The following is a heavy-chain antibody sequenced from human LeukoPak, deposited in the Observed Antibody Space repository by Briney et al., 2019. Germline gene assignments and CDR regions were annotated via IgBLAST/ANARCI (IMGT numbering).Heavy chain of an antibody. V-gene: IGHV3-15*01. J-gene: IGHJ6*03. Sequence: WGSLRLSCAASGFTSSNAWMSWVRQAPGKGLEWVGRIKSKTDGGTTDYAAPVKGRFTISRDDSKNTLYLQMNSLKTEDTAVYYCTTLNVEEYYDFWSGYYRYYMDVWGKGTTVTVSS. D-gene: IGHD3-3*01. CDR3: TTLNVEEYYDFWSGYYRYYMDV. CDR1: GFTSSNAW. CDR2: IKSKTDGGTT.